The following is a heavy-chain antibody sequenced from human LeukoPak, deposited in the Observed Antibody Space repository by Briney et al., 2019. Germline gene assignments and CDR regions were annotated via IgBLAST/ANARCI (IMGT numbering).Heavy chain of an antibody. D-gene: IGHD3-22*01. CDR3: ARNDYYSADY. V-gene: IGHV4-31*03. J-gene: IGHJ4*02. CDR2: IYFSGNT. Sequence: PSQTLSLTCTVSGASISSSAYYWSWIRQPPGKALEWIGFIYFSGNTYFNPSLKSRVTISVDKSKNQFSLKLDSVTAADTAVYHCARNDYYSADYWGQGTLVTVSS. CDR1: GASISSSAYY.